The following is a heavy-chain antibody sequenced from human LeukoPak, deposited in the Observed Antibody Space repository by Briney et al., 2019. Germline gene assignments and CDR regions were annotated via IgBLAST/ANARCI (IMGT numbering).Heavy chain of an antibody. V-gene: IGHV4-30-4*08. Sequence: SETLSLTCTVSGGSISSGDYYWSWIRQPPGKGLEWIGYIYYSGSTYYNPSLKSRVTISVDTSKNQFSLKLSSVTAADTAVYYCARDSCGGDCSFYYYTDVWGKGTTVTVSS. CDR1: GGSISSGDYY. CDR2: IYYSGST. J-gene: IGHJ6*03. CDR3: ARDSCGGDCSFYYYTDV. D-gene: IGHD2-21*01.